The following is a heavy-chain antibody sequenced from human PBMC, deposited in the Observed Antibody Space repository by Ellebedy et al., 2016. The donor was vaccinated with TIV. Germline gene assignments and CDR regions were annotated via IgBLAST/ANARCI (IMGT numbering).Heavy chain of an antibody. Sequence: GESLKISCAASGFTFSSYSMNWVRQAPGKGLEWVSSISSSSSYIYYADSVKGRFTISRDNAKNSLYLQMNSLRAEDTAVYYCARGALTGTTRYFDFWGQGTLVTVSS. CDR2: ISSSSSYI. J-gene: IGHJ4*02. D-gene: IGHD1-20*01. CDR1: GFTFSSYS. CDR3: ARGALTGTTRYFDF. V-gene: IGHV3-21*01.